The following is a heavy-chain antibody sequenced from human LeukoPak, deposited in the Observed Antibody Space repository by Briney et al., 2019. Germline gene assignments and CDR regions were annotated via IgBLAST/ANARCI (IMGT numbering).Heavy chain of an antibody. D-gene: IGHD6-13*01. CDR3: ARGGGGQLATHFQH. V-gene: IGHV3-20*04. CDR1: GFTFDDYG. CDR2: INWNGGST. J-gene: IGHJ1*01. Sequence: PGGSLRLSCAASGFTFDDYGMSWVRQAPGKGLEWVSGINWNGGSTGYADSVKGRFTISRDNAKNSLYLQMNSLRAEDTAVYYCARGGGGQLATHFQHWGQGTLVTVSS.